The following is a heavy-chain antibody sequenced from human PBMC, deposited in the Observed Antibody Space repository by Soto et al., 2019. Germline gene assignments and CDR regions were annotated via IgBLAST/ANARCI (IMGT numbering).Heavy chain of an antibody. Sequence: EVQLVESGGGLVKPGGSLRLSCAASGFTFSSYSMNWVRQAPGKGLEWVSSISSSSSYIYYADSVKGRFTISRDNAKNSLYLQMTSLRAEDTAVYYGARPFGSGSSKEDYWGQGTLVTVSS. CDR2: ISSSSSYI. J-gene: IGHJ4*02. V-gene: IGHV3-21*01. D-gene: IGHD3-10*01. CDR3: ARPFGSGSSKEDY. CDR1: GFTFSSYS.